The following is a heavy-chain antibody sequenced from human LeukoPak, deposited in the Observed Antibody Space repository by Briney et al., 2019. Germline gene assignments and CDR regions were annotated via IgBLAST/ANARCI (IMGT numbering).Heavy chain of an antibody. V-gene: IGHV3-66*01. D-gene: IGHD5-24*01. Sequence: PGGSLRLSCAASGFSFNNYAMSWVRQAPGKGLEWVSLIYSGGDTHYADSVKGRFTISRDKSKNTLYLQMNSLRVEDTAVYYCARDPPAVAINTYGWGQGTLVTVSS. CDR1: GFSFNNYA. CDR2: IYSGGDT. CDR3: ARDPPAVAINTYG. J-gene: IGHJ4*02.